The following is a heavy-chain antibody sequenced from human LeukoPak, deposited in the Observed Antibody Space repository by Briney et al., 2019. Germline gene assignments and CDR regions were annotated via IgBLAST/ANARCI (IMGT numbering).Heavy chain of an antibody. CDR3: ARERPASRDGYNALEH. Sequence: PGGSLRLSCAASGFTFSSYAMHWVRQAPGKGLEYVSAISINGGSTYYANSVKGRFTISRDNSKNTLYLQMGSLRAEDMAVYYCARERPASRDGYNALEHWGQGTLVTVS. J-gene: IGHJ1*01. D-gene: IGHD5-24*01. V-gene: IGHV3-64*01. CDR1: GFTFSSYA. CDR2: ISINGGST.